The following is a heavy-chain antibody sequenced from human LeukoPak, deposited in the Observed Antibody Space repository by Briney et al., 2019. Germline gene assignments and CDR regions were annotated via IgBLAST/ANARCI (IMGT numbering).Heavy chain of an antibody. CDR2: ISGDGGST. CDR1: GFTFDDYA. Sequence: GGSRGLSCAASGFTFDDYAMHWVRQAPGKGLEWVSLISGDGGSTYYADSVKGRFTISRDNSKNSLYLQMNSLRTEDTALYYCAKDGDYYDSSGYYDYWGQGTLVTVSS. J-gene: IGHJ4*02. V-gene: IGHV3-43*02. CDR3: AKDGDYYDSSGYYDY. D-gene: IGHD3-22*01.